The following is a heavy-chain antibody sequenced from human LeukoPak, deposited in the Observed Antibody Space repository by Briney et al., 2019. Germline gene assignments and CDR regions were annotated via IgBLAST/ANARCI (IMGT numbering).Heavy chain of an antibody. D-gene: IGHD5-12*01. CDR2: INHSGST. J-gene: IGHJ4*02. CDR1: GGSFSGYY. CDR3: ARGLVATSSGDPFDY. V-gene: IGHV4-34*01. Sequence: SETLSLTCAVYGGSFSGYYWSWIRQPPGKGLEWIGEINHSGSTNYNPSLKSRVTISLDMSKNQFSPKLSSVTAADTAVYYCARGLVATSSGDPFDYWGQGTLVTVSS.